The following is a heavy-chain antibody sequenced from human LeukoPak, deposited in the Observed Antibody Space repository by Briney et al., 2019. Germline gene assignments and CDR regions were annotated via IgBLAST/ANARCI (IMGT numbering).Heavy chain of an antibody. CDR1: GFTFSSYG. D-gene: IGHD3-9*01. V-gene: IGHV3-30*18. J-gene: IGHJ4*02. Sequence: GGSLRLSCAASGFTFSSYGMHWVRQAPGKGLEWVAVIPYDGTNKYYADSVKGRFTISRDNSKNTLYLQMNSLRPEDTAVYYCTKVTGFVWLFPFDSWGQGTLVTVSS. CDR2: IPYDGTNK. CDR3: TKVTGFVWLFPFDS.